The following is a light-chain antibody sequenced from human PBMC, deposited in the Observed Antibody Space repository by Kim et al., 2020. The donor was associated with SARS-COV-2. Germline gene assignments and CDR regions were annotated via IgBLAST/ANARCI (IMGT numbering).Light chain of an antibody. CDR3: LLYFRGALL. Sequence: PGGKVSVTCASNAGEVTSDYYPNWFQQKPGQAPRALIYNTNKKHSWTPARFSGSLLGGKAALTLSGVQPEDEAEYYCLLYFRGALLFGGGTQLTVL. V-gene: IGLV7-43*01. J-gene: IGLJ2*01. CDR1: AGEVTSDYY. CDR2: NTN.